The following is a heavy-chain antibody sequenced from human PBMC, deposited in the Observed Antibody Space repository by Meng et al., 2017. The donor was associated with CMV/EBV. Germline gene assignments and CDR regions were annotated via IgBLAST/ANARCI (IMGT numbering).Heavy chain of an antibody. CDR1: GFTFSSYA. J-gene: IGHJ4*02. CDR2: IYSGGSST. V-gene: IGHV3-23*03. Sequence: GESLMTSCAASGFTFSSYAMSWVRQAPGKGLEWVSVIYSGGSSTYYADSVKGRFTIPRDNSKNTLYLQMNSLRAEDTAVYYCAKTSVDYFDYWGQGTLVTVSS. D-gene: IGHD5/OR15-5a*01. CDR3: AKTSVDYFDY.